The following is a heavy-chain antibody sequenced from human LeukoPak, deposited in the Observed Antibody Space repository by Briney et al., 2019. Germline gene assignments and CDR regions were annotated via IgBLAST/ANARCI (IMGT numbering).Heavy chain of an antibody. CDR3: ARDPYNYDRSGYKLDSYFDY. CDR1: GFTFSSYS. Sequence: GGSLRLSCAASGFTFSSYSMNWVRQAPGKGLEWVSSISSSSAYIYYADSVKGRFTISRDNAENSLYLQMNSLRAEDTAVYYCARDPYNYDRSGYKLDSYFDYWGQGTLVTVSS. D-gene: IGHD3-22*01. J-gene: IGHJ4*02. CDR2: ISSSSAYI. V-gene: IGHV3-21*01.